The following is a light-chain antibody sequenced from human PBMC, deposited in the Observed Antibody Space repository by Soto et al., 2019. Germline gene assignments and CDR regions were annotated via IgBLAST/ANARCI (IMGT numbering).Light chain of an antibody. CDR2: DNN. Sequence: QSVLTQPPSVSAAPGQMVTISCSGSTSNIGNNYVSWYRQLPGTAPKLLIYDNNKRPSGIPDRFSVSKSGTSATLGITGLQTGDEADYYCGTWDSSLSAEIFGGGTKLTVL. CDR1: TSNIGNNY. V-gene: IGLV1-51*01. CDR3: GTWDSSLSAEI. J-gene: IGLJ2*01.